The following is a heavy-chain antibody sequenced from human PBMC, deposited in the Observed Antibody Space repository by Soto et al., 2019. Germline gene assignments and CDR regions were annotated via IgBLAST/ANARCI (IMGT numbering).Heavy chain of an antibody. V-gene: IGHV1-69*01. Sequence: QVQLVQSGAEVKKPGSSVTVSCKASGGTFSSYAISWVRQAPGQGLEWMGGVIPIFGTANYAQKFQGRVTITAADSTSTAYMELRSLRSADTAVYYCARDRGSCSSTSSLFYYYYGMDVWGQGTTVTFSS. CDR1: GGTFSSYA. J-gene: IGHJ6*02. D-gene: IGHD2-2*01. CDR3: ARDRGSCSSTSSLFYYYYGMDV. CDR2: VIPIFGTA.